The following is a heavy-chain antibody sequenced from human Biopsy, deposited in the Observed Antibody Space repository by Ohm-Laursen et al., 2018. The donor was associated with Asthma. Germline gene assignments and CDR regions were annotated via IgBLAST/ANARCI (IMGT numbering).Heavy chain of an antibody. D-gene: IGHD4-23*01. CDR1: GGYTGSSDHH. Sequence: SDTLSLTCIVSGGYTGSSDHHWAWIRQAPGKGLEWIGFVFWSGSTHYSRSLERRVSISIDTATNEFSMKLWSVTPADTAVYFCARVVSCGDIYFGIDVWGPGNTVVVS. CDR2: VFWSGST. V-gene: IGHV4-30-4*02. J-gene: IGHJ6*02. CDR3: ARVVSCGDIYFGIDV.